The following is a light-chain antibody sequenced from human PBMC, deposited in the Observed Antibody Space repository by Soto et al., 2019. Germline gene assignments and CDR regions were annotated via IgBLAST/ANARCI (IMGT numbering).Light chain of an antibody. Sequence: DIQMTQSPSSLSASVGDRVTITCRASRSISSYLNWYQQKPGKAPKLLIYAASSLQRGVISRFSGRASGTEFTLTINSLQPEDLATYYCQQSFTTPRTFGQGTKVEIK. J-gene: IGKJ1*01. CDR3: QQSFTTPRT. CDR2: AAS. CDR1: RSISSY. V-gene: IGKV1-39*01.